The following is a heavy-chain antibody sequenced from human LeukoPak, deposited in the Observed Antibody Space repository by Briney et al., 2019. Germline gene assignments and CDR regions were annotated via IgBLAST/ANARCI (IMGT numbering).Heavy chain of an antibody. J-gene: IGHJ5*02. CDR3: ARTAGVVVPAASRWFDP. V-gene: IGHV1-18*01. CDR2: ISAYNGNT. Sequence: ASVKVSCKASGYTFTSYGISWVRQAPGQGLEWMGWISAYNGNTNYAQKLQGRVTMTTDTSTSTAYMELRSLRSDDTAVYYCARTAGVVVPAASRWFDPWGQGTLDTVSS. D-gene: IGHD2-2*01. CDR1: GYTFTSYG.